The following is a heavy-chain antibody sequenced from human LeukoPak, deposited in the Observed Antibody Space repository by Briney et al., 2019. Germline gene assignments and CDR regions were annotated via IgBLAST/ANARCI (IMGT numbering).Heavy chain of an antibody. CDR2: IYTSGST. CDR1: GGSISSGSYY. J-gene: IGHJ5*02. V-gene: IGHV4-61*02. CDR3: ARASGATYCSGGSCYSIGFDP. Sequence: SQTLSLTCTVSGGSISSGSYYWSWIRQPAGKGLEWIGRIYTSGSTNCNPSLKSRVTISVDTSKNQFSLKLSSVTAADTAVYYCARASGATYCSGGSCYSIGFDPWGQGTLVTVSS. D-gene: IGHD2-15*01.